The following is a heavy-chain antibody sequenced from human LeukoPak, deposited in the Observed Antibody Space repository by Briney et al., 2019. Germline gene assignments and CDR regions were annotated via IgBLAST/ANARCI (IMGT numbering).Heavy chain of an antibody. J-gene: IGHJ4*02. CDR1: GYFFPSYW. Sequence: GESLQISCQASGYFFPSYWIGWGRQVPGKGLEWMGIIYPGDSDTRYSPSFQGQVTISADKSTSTAYLQWSSLKASDTAMYYCARLRQLWTLDYWGQGTLVTVSS. CDR3: ARLRQLWTLDY. V-gene: IGHV5-51*01. D-gene: IGHD5-18*01. CDR2: IYPGDSDT.